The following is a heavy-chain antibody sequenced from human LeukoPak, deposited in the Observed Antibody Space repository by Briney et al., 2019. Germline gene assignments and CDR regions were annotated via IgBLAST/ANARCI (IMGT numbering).Heavy chain of an antibody. CDR3: ARAGICTSCFLIGPVD. CDR1: GYTFTGCA. Sequence: GASVKVSCKASGYTFTGCAIHWVCQAPGQSLEWMGWINAGNGNTKYSQKFQGRVTITRDTSASTAYMELSSLRSEDTAVYYCARAGICTSCFLIGPVDWGQGTPVTVSS. CDR2: INAGNGNT. D-gene: IGHD2-2*01. J-gene: IGHJ4*02. V-gene: IGHV1-3*01.